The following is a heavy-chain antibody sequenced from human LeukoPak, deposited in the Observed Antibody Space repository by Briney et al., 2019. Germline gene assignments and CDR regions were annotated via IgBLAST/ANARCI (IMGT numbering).Heavy chain of an antibody. CDR1: GFSFSDYW. CDR3: ARDRGWGMDV. V-gene: IGHV3-7*01. Sequence: GGSLRLSCAASGFSFSDYWMSWVRQAPGKGLEWVANIKKDGSEKHYVDSVKGRFTISRDNAKNSLYLQMNSLRAEDTAVYYCARDRGWGMDVWGKGTTVTISS. D-gene: IGHD5-12*01. CDR2: IKKDGSEK. J-gene: IGHJ6*03.